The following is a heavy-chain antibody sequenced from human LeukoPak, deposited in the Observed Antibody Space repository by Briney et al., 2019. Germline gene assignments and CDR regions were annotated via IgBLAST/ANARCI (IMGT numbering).Heavy chain of an antibody. CDR2: IYYSGST. D-gene: IGHD4-23*01. V-gene: IGHV4-59*08. CDR3: ARLTLGADAFDI. J-gene: IGHJ3*02. CDR1: GVSISSNY. Sequence: KPSETLSLTCTVSGVSISSNYWSWIRQPPGKGLEWIGYIYYSGSTNYNPSLKSRVTISVDTSKNQFSLKLSSVTAADTAVYYCARLTLGADAFDIWGQGTMVTVSS.